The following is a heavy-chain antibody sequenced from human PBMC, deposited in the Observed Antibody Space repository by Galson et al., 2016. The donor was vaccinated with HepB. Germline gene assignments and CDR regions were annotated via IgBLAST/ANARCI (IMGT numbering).Heavy chain of an antibody. CDR1: GFTFNNFA. CDR3: ARGKDTSTRHYLDL. CDR2: ISFDGSHK. Sequence: SLRLSCAASGFTFNNFAMHWVRQAPGKGLEWVAIISFDGSHKFYADSMEGRFTISRDNSKSMLSLQMNSLRGEDTAVYYCARGKDTSTRHYLDLWGQGTLVTVSS. J-gene: IGHJ4*02. V-gene: IGHV3-30-3*01. D-gene: IGHD2-2*01.